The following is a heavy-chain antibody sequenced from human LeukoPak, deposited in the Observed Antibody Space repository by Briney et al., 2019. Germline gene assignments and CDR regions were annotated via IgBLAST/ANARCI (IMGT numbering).Heavy chain of an antibody. CDR3: ARERGGWELRDY. CDR2: IYYSGST. Sequence: SETLSLTCTVSGGSISSSSYYWGWIRQPPGKGLEWTGSIYYSGSTYYNPSLKSRVTISVDTSKNQFSLKLSSVTAADTAVYYCARERGGWELRDYWGQGTLVTVSS. CDR1: GGSISSSSYY. D-gene: IGHD1-26*01. V-gene: IGHV4-39*07. J-gene: IGHJ4*02.